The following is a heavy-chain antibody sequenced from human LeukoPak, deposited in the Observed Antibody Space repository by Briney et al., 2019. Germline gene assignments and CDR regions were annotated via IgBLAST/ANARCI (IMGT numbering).Heavy chain of an antibody. CDR1: GFIFGDYV. Sequence: GGSLRLSCRASGFIFGDYVMSWVRQAPGKGLEWVAFIRTKAYGGTTGYAASVKGRFTISRDDSKSITYLQMNSLKTEDTAVYYRSPGGYQTYFDPWGQGTLVTVSS. D-gene: IGHD6-13*01. CDR2: IRTKAYGGTT. J-gene: IGHJ5*02. V-gene: IGHV3-49*04. CDR3: SPGGYQTYFDP.